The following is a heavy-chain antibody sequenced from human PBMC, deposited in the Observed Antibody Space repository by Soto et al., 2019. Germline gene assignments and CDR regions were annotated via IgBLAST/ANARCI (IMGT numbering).Heavy chain of an antibody. Sequence: GGSLRLSCAASGFTFSSYSMNWVRQAPGKGLEWVSYIGSRSSNIDYADSVNGRFTISRDNAKNSLFLQMNSLRAEDTAVYYCATGYRSAYGLFDSWGQGTLVTVSS. J-gene: IGHJ4*02. CDR1: GFTFSSYS. D-gene: IGHD5-12*01. V-gene: IGHV3-48*01. CDR2: IGSRSSNI. CDR3: ATGYRSAYGLFDS.